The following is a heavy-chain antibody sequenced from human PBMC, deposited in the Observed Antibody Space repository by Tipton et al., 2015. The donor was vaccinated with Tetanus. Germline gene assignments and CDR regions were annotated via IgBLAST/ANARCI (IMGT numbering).Heavy chain of an antibody. CDR1: GYSFSSND. V-gene: IGHV1-8*01. J-gene: IGHJ4*01. CDR3: VRAHGGSYYIEQ. D-gene: IGHD1-26*01. CDR2: MNPYTGNT. Sequence: QVQLVQSGAEVKKPGASVKVSCKTSGYSFSSNDINWVRQAAGQGFEWMGWMNPYTGNTGYAPKFQGRVTMTRSTTLSTAYMELKSLRSEDTAVYSCVRAHGGSYYIEQWGHGPLVIVSS.